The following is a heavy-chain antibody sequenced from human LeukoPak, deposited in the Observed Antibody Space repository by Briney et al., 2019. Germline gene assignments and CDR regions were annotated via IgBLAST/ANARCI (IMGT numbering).Heavy chain of an antibody. Sequence: GGSLRLSCAASGFMFSAYSMNWVRQAPGKGLEWVSSISTSGSYINYADSVKGRFTISRDNSKNTLYLQTNSLTAEDTAVYYCAGRAELGRGFDYWGQGTLVTVSS. V-gene: IGHV3-21*01. D-gene: IGHD7-27*01. CDR3: AGRAELGRGFDY. J-gene: IGHJ4*02. CDR2: ISTSGSYI. CDR1: GFMFSAYS.